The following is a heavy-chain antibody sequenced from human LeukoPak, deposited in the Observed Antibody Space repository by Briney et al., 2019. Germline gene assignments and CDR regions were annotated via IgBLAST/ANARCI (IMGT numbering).Heavy chain of an antibody. CDR3: ARDRGYSYGWYFDY. CDR1: GFTFSRYW. CDR2: IKQDGSEK. J-gene: IGHJ4*02. Sequence: GGSLRLSCAASGFTFSRYWMTWVRQAPGKGLEWVANIKQDGSEKYYVDSVKGRFTISRDNAKNSLYLQMNSLRAEDTAVYYCARDRGYSYGWYFDYGGQGTLVTVSS. D-gene: IGHD5-18*01. V-gene: IGHV3-7*01.